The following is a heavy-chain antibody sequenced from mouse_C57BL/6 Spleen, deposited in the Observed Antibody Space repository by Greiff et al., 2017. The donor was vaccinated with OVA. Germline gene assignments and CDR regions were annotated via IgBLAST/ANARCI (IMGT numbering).Heavy chain of an antibody. CDR1: GFTFSDYY. Sequence: EVQVVESEGGLVQPGSSMKLSCTASGFTFSDYYMAWVRQVPEKGLEWVANINYDGSSTYYLDSLKSRFIISRDNAKNILYLQMSSLKSEDTATYYCARVGRRAMDYWGQGTSVTVSS. CDR2: INYDGSST. CDR3: ARVGRRAMDY. V-gene: IGHV5-16*01. J-gene: IGHJ4*01. D-gene: IGHD3-3*01.